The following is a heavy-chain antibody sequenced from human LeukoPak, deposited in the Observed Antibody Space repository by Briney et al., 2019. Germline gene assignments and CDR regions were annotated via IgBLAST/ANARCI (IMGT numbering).Heavy chain of an antibody. CDR2: IYYSGST. V-gene: IGHV4-59*11. Sequence: GSLRLSCVGSGFTFSGHSLHWVRQAPGKGLEWIGYIYYSGSTNYNPSLKSRVTISVDMSKNQFSLRLSSVTAADTAVYYGGGGGYCGGDCLNWCDPGRRGT. CDR3: GGGGYCGGDCLNWCDP. CDR1: GFTFSGHS. D-gene: IGHD2-21*02. J-gene: IGHJ5*02.